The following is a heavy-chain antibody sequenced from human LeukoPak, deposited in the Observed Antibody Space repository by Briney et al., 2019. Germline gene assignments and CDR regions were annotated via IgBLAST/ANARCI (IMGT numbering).Heavy chain of an antibody. CDR2: IKPKTDGETT. CDR1: GFTFSNAY. D-gene: IGHD2-21*01. Sequence: GSLRLPCAASGFTFSNAYMNWVRQAPGKGLEWVGRIKPKTDGETTEYAAPVKGRFSISRDDSKNMLYLQMNSLKTEDTAVYYCITPLPYSAQGGQGTLVTVSS. V-gene: IGHV3-15*07. J-gene: IGHJ4*02. CDR3: ITPLPYSAQ.